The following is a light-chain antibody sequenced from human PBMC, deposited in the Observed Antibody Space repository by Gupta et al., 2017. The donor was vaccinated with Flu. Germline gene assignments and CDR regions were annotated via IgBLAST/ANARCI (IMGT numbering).Light chain of an antibody. V-gene: IGKV2-30*01. Sequence: ISCRSSQCLVYRDGNTYLHWFQQRPGQSPRRLIHQVSHRESGVPDRFSGSGSGTDFTLKISRVEAEDVGIYFCMQGAHWPWAFGQGTTVEIK. J-gene: IGKJ1*01. CDR2: QVS. CDR1: QCLVYRDGNTY. CDR3: MQGAHWPWA.